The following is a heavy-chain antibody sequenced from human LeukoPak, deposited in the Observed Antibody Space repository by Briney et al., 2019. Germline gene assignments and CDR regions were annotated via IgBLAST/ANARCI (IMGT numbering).Heavy chain of an antibody. CDR2: VHLDGRT. Sequence: SETLSLTCGVSGGSLTSTNWWTWVRPPPGKGLEWIGEVHLDGRTNYNPSLKSRLTMSVDLPENHISLKLPSVTAADTAVYYCAREGGFYRPLDYSGQGTLVTVSS. V-gene: IGHV4-4*02. D-gene: IGHD3-3*01. J-gene: IGHJ4*02. CDR3: AREGGFYRPLDY. CDR1: GGSLTSTNW.